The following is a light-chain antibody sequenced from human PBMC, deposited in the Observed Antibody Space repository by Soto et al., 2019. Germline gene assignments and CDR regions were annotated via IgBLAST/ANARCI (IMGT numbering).Light chain of an antibody. CDR1: QTISSW. CDR3: HQLNSYPSFS. J-gene: IGKJ3*01. Sequence: DIQMAQSPSTLSGSLGDRVTITCRTSQTISSWLAWYQQKPGKAPKLLIYDASSLESGVPSRFSGSGSDTEFTLTISSLQPEDFATYYCHQLNSYPSFSFGPGTKVDIK. CDR2: DAS. V-gene: IGKV1-5*01.